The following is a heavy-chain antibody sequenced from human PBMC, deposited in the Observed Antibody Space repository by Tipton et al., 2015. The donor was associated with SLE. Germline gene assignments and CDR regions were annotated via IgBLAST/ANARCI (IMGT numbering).Heavy chain of an antibody. D-gene: IGHD5-24*01. Sequence: SLRLSCTASGLTSGDFAMSWVRQAPAKGLEWVSGLNWNNSTIAYADSVKGRFTISRDNAKNSLYLHMNSLRPEDTALYYCASSRSPGMATAPRYWGQGTLVTVTS. CDR2: LNWNNSTI. CDR3: ASSRSPGMATAPRY. V-gene: IGHV3-9*02. J-gene: IGHJ4*02. CDR1: GLTSGDFA.